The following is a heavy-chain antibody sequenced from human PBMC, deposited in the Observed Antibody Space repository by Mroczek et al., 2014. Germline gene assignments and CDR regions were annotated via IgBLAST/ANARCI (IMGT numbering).Heavy chain of an antibody. CDR2: IYYSGST. V-gene: IGHV4-31*03. CDR3: ARKEMATITVDY. J-gene: IGHJ4*02. D-gene: IGHD5-24*01. Sequence: QVQLVESGPGLVKPSQTLSLTCTVSGGSISSGGYYWSWIRQHPGKGLEWIGYIYYSGSTYYNPSLKSRVTISVDTSKNQFSLKLSSVTAADTAVYYCARKEMATITVDYWGQGTLVTVSS. CDR1: GGSISSGGYY.